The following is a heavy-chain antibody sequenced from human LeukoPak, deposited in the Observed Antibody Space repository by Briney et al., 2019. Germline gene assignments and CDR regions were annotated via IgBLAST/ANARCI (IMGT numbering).Heavy chain of an antibody. CDR3: AGGGASSIPLDY. CDR1: GYSITSSSW. J-gene: IGHJ4*02. V-gene: IGHV4-28*03. D-gene: IGHD1-26*01. CDR2: IYHSGTT. Sequence: SETLSLTCAVSGYSITSSSWWGWIRRPPGKGLEWIGYIYHSGTTYYNPSLQSRVTMSVDTSKNQFSLKLRSVTAADTAVYYCAGGGASSIPLDYWGRGTLVTVSS.